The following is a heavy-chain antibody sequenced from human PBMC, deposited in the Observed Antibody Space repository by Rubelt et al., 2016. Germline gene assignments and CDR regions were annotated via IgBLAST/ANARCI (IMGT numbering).Heavy chain of an antibody. J-gene: IGHJ5*02. CDR1: GGTFSSYA. D-gene: IGHD6-13*01. CDR2: IIPIFGTA. Sequence: QVQLVQSGAEVKKPGSSVKVSCKASGGTFSSYAISWVRQAPGQGLEWMGGIIPIFGTANYGQKFQGGVTITADESTRTGIMALGSLGSEDTAVYYCAREQQLVGGWFDPWGQGTLVTVSS. CDR3: AREQQLVGGWFDP. V-gene: IGHV1-69*01.